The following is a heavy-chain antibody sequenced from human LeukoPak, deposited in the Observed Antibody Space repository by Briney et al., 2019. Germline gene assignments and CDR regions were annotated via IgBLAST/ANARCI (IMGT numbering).Heavy chain of an antibody. V-gene: IGHV4-39*07. J-gene: IGHJ4*02. CDR2: INHSGST. CDR1: GGSISTSNYY. D-gene: IGHD6-19*01. Sequence: SETLSLTCTVSGGSISTSNYYWGWIRQPPGKGLEWIGEINHSGSTNYNPSLKSRVTISVDTSKNQFSLKLSSVTAADTAVYYCARAVSGWYYYFDYWGQGTLVTVSS. CDR3: ARAVSGWYYYFDY.